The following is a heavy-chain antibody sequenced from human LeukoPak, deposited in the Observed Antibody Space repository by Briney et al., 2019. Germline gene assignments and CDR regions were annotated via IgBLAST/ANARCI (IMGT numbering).Heavy chain of an antibody. CDR3: ARGYYYGS. CDR2: IYYSETT. CDR1: GGSISNYF. J-gene: IGHJ3*01. V-gene: IGHV4-59*08. Sequence: SETLSLTCSVSGGSISNYFWSWIRQPPGKGLECIGFIYYSETTNYNPSFKSRVTISVNTSKNQFSLKLSSVTAADTAVYYCARGYYYGSWGQGTMVTVSS. D-gene: IGHD3-10*01.